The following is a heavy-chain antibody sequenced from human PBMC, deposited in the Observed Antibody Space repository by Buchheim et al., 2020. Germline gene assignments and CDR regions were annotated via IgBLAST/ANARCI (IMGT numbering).Heavy chain of an antibody. CDR1: GYTFTSYY. V-gene: IGHV1-46*01. CDR2: INPSGGST. CDR3: ATWVAGIPSSPVFDY. D-gene: IGHD6-19*01. Sequence: QVQLVQSGAEVKKPGASVKVSCKASGYTFTSYYMHWVRQAPGQGLEWMGIINPSGGSTSYAQKFQGRVTMTRDTSTSPGYMELSSLRSEDTAVYYCATWVAGIPSSPVFDYWGQGTL. J-gene: IGHJ4*02.